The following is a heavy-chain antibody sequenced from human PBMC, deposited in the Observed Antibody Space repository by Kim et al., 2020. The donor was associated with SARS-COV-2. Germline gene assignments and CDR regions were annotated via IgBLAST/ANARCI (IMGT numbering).Heavy chain of an antibody. CDR3: ASFDIVVVPAATPRYYSYYVYV. CDR2: ISSSSSYI. Sequence: GGSLRLSCAASGFTFSSYSMNWVRQAPGKGLEWVSSISSSSSYIYYADSVKGRFTISRDNAKNSLYLQMNSLRAEDTAVYYCASFDIVVVPAATPRYYSYYVYVCG. D-gene: IGHD2-2*01. V-gene: IGHV3-21*01. J-gene: IGHJ6*03. CDR1: GFTFSSYS.